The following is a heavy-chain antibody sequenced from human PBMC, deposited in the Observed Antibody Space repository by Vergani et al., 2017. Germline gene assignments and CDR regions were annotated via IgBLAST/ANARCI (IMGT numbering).Heavy chain of an antibody. D-gene: IGHD3-3*01. Sequence: EVQLLESGGGLVQPGGSLRLSCAASGFTFSSYAMSWVRQAPGKGLEWVSAISGSGGSTYYADSVKGRFTISRDNSKNTLYLQMNSLRAEDTAVYYCAIDKRITIFGVVMDGYYFDYWGQGTLVTVSS. V-gene: IGHV3-23*01. CDR1: GFTFSSYA. J-gene: IGHJ4*02. CDR2: ISGSGGST. CDR3: AIDKRITIFGVVMDGYYFDY.